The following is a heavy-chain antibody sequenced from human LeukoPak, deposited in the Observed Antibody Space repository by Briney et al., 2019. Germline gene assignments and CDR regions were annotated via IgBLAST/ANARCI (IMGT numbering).Heavy chain of an antibody. J-gene: IGHJ4*02. D-gene: IGHD5-18*01. CDR1: GFTFSSYA. Sequence: PGGSLRLSCAASGFTFSSYAMHWVRQAPGKGLERVAVISYDGSNKYYADSVKGRFTISRDNSKNTLYLRMNSLRAEDTAVYYCAREGYSYGYETLNYFDYWGQGTLVTVSS. V-gene: IGHV3-30-3*01. CDR2: ISYDGSNK. CDR3: AREGYSYGYETLNYFDY.